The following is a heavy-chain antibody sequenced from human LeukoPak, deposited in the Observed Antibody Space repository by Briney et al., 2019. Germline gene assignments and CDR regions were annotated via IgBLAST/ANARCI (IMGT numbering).Heavy chain of an antibody. CDR2: INHCESN. CDR1: GGSFSGCD. J-gene: IGHJ4*02. D-gene: IGHD3-9*01. V-gene: IGHV4-34*01. Sequence: SETLSLTCAVYGGSFSGCDWSWIRQPPRKGRVWVGEINHCESNNYNTSLKGRVTISVDTFKNQFSLKLSSVTAADTAVYYCARYHGILTGYYDIVSPRSTLYYFDYWGQGTLVTVSS. CDR3: ARYHGILTGYYDIVSPRSTLYYFDY.